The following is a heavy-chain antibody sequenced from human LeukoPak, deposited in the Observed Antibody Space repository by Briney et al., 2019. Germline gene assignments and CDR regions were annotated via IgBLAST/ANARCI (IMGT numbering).Heavy chain of an antibody. D-gene: IGHD1-26*01. J-gene: IGHJ3*01. CDR1: GFSLSTYW. CDR3: ARDFIVGVPTLGFDL. Sequence: PGGSLRLSCAASGFSLSTYWMHWVRQVPGKGLVWVSHINSDEMKITYADSVKGRFTISTDKAKNTMYLQMNSLKAEDTAVYYCARDFIVGVPTLGFDLWGQGTMVTVSS. V-gene: IGHV3-74*03. CDR2: INSDEMKI.